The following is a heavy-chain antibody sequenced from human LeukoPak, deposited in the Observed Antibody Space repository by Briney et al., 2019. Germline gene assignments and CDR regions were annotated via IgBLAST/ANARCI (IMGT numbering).Heavy chain of an antibody. Sequence: GGSLRLSCAASGFTFSSYAMHWVRQAPGKGLEWVAYIRFDGNNKYHADSVKGRFTISRDNSKNTLYLQMNSVGAEDTAVYYCAKVRGGIIGTQDAFDIWGQGTLLTVSS. V-gene: IGHV3-30*02. D-gene: IGHD1-20*01. CDR1: GFTFSSYA. CDR3: AKVRGGIIGTQDAFDI. CDR2: IRFDGNNK. J-gene: IGHJ3*02.